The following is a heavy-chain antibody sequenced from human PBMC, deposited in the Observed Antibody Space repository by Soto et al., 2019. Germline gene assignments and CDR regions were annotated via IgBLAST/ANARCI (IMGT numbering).Heavy chain of an antibody. D-gene: IGHD2-15*01. CDR2: ISHDGATT. CDR3: AKRMSYYFDY. J-gene: IGHJ4*02. Sequence: EVQLLESGGNLVQPGGSLRLSCVASGFTFSSYDMTWVRQAPGKGLEYLSGISHDGATTYYLDSVKGRFTISRDNSKNTVYLHLTSLRVDDTAVYYCAKRMSYYFDYWGQGTLVTVSS. V-gene: IGHV3-23*01. CDR1: GFTFSSYD.